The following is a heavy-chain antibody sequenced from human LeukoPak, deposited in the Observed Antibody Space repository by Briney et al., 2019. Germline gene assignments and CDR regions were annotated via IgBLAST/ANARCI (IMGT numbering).Heavy chain of an antibody. D-gene: IGHD4-23*01. CDR1: GFTFSSYS. J-gene: IGHJ3*02. CDR2: ISSSSSTI. CDR3: ARDARWPYAFDI. Sequence: GSLRLSCAASGFTFSSYSMNWVRQAPGKGLEWVSYISSSSSTIYYADSVKGRFTISRDNAKNSLYLQMNSLRAEDTAVYYCARDARWPYAFDIWGQGAMVTVSS. V-gene: IGHV3-48*01.